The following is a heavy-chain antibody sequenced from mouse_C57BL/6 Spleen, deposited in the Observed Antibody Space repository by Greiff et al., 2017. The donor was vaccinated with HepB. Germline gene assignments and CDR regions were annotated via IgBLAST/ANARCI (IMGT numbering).Heavy chain of an antibody. Sequence: VQLQQSGAELVKPGASVKLSCKASGYTFTSYWMHWVKQRPGQGLEWIGMIHPNSGSTNYNEKFKSKATMTVDKSSSTAYMQLSSLTYEDSAVYYCARRGQLRPEYAMDYWGQGTSVTVSS. CDR3: ARRGQLRPEYAMDY. CDR2: IHPNSGST. D-gene: IGHD3-2*02. V-gene: IGHV1-64*01. J-gene: IGHJ4*01. CDR1: GYTFTSYW.